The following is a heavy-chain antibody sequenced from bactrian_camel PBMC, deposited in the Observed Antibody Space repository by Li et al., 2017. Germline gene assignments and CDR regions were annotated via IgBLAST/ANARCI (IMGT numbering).Heavy chain of an antibody. D-gene: IGHD3*01. J-gene: IGHJ7*01. CDR1: PSRFC. Sequence: HVQLVESGGGSVQAGGSLRLSCANSPSRFCMGWFRQAPGKEREGVAFIYSNGITWYVDSVKGRFTISKDNAKNTLYLQMNSLKPEATAMYYCGLDPRYYGCNYYDFDYRGKGTQVTVS. CDR2: IYSNGIT. V-gene: IGHV3S53*01.